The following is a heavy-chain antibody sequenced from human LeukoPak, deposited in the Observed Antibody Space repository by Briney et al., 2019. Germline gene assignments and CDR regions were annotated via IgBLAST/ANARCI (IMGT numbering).Heavy chain of an antibody. D-gene: IGHD3-10*01. Sequence: GGSLTLFCAACGFTFSNYAMRWVRQAPGRALEWFSTISDSGSSTYYADSVKGRFTISRDNSKNSLYLQMDSLRAEDTAIYYCAKVPYSDYGSGRPPFMDVWGQGTTGAVSS. CDR1: GFTFSNYA. J-gene: IGHJ6*02. V-gene: IGHV3-23*01. CDR2: ISDSGSST. CDR3: AKVPYSDYGSGRPPFMDV.